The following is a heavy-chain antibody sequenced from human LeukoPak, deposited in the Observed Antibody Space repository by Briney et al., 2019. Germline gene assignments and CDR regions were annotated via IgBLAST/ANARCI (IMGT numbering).Heavy chain of an antibody. Sequence: GESLKISCQASGYTFAKYWIGWVRQMPGKGLEWMGIIYPGDSDTRYSPSFQGQVTISADKSISTAYLQWSSLKASDTAMYYCARLYYGDNYYYYYMDVWGKGTTVAVSS. V-gene: IGHV5-51*01. CDR2: IYPGDSDT. D-gene: IGHD4-17*01. J-gene: IGHJ6*03. CDR3: ARLYYGDNYYYYYMDV. CDR1: GYTFAKYW.